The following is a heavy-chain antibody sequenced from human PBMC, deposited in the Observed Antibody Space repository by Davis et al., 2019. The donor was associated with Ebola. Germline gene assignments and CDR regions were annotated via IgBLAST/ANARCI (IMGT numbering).Heavy chain of an antibody. J-gene: IGHJ3*02. CDR2: INPNGGGT. Sequence: ASVKVSCKASGYTFTGYYIHWVRQAPGQGLEWMGWINPNGGGTNSAQNFQGRVTMTRDTSANTAYMELGSLTSEDTAVYYCAKDGATPFPNKAFDIWGQGTMVTVSS. D-gene: IGHD2-8*01. CDR3: AKDGATPFPNKAFDI. V-gene: IGHV1-2*02. CDR1: GYTFTGYY.